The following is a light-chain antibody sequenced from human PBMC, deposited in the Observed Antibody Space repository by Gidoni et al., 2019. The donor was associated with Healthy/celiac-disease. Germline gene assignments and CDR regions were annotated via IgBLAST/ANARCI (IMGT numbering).Light chain of an antibody. CDR2: QDS. CDR1: KLGDKY. Sequence: SYELTQQPPVSVSPVQTASITCSGDKLGDKYSCWYQQKPGQSPVLVIYQDSKRPSGIPERFSGSNSGNTATLTISGTQAMDEADYYCQAWDSSTLFGGGTKLTVL. CDR3: QAWDSSTL. V-gene: IGLV3-1*01. J-gene: IGLJ2*01.